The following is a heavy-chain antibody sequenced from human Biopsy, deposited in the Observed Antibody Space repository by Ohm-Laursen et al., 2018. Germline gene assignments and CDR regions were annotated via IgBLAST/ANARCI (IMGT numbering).Heavy chain of an antibody. CDR1: GFSISSGHY. CDR3: ARGPYGDNAGAFDV. Sequence: SETLSLTCAVFGFSISSGHYWAWIRQPPGKGLEWIGTISHSGNTYYNPSLKTRVTMSLDTSKNQFSLRLSSVTAADTATYFCARGPYGDNAGAFDVWGQGTVVTVSS. CDR2: ISHSGNT. J-gene: IGHJ3*01. D-gene: IGHD4/OR15-4a*01. V-gene: IGHV4-38-2*01.